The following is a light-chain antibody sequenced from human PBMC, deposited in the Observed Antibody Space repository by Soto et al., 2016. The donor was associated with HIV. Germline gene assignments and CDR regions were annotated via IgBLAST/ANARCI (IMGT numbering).Light chain of an antibody. J-gene: IGLJ2*01. CDR3: QAWDSRTVL. CDR1: KLGNAY. CDR2: QDT. Sequence: SYELTQPPSVSVSSGQTASISCSGDKLGNAYASWYQQKSGQSPVLVIHQDTKRPSGIPERFSGSISGNTATLTISGTQAMDEADYYCQAWDSRTVLFGGGTKLAVL. V-gene: IGLV3-1*01.